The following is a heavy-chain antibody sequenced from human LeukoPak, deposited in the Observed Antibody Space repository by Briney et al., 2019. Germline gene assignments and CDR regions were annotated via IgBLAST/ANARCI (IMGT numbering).Heavy chain of an antibody. CDR2: IYDSGST. CDR3: ARGSGSYWGANFDS. CDR1: GASISGSGYY. J-gene: IGHJ4*02. D-gene: IGHD1-26*01. V-gene: IGHV4-39*01. Sequence: SETLSLTCTVSGASISGSGYYWGWIRQPPGKGLEWVGNIYDSGSTYYNASLQSRVTISINTSKNQFSLRLSSVTAADTAMYYCARGSGSYWGANFDSWGQGTLVTVSS.